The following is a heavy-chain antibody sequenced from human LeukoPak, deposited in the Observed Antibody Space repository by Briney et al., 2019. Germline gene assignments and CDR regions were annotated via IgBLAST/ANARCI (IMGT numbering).Heavy chain of an antibody. Sequence: ASVKVSCKASGYTFTGYYMHWVRQAPGQGLEWMGWINPNSGGTNYAQKFQGRVTMTRDTSISTAYMELSRLRSDDTAVYYCALVTGYEYYFDYWGQGTLVTVSS. CDR1: GYTFTGYY. J-gene: IGHJ4*02. CDR3: ALVTGYEYYFDY. CDR2: INPNSGGT. V-gene: IGHV1-2*02. D-gene: IGHD3-9*01.